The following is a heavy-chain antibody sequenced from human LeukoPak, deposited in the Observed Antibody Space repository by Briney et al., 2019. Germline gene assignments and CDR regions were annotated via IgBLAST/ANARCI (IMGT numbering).Heavy chain of an antibody. CDR3: AKMQQWLVPDY. CDR2: ISTSGST. J-gene: IGHJ4*02. V-gene: IGHV4-4*09. D-gene: IGHD6-19*01. CDR1: GASISSYY. Sequence: SETLSLTCTVSGASISSYYWSWIRQPPGKGLEWIGYISTSGSTNYNPSLKSRVTISVDTSKNQFTLKLSSVTAADTAVYYCAKMQQWLVPDYWGQGPLVTVSS.